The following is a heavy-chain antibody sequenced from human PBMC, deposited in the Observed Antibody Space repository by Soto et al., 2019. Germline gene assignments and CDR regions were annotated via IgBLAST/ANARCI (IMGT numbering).Heavy chain of an antibody. CDR2: IWYDGSKE. J-gene: IGHJ6*02. D-gene: IGHD3-10*01. V-gene: IGHV3-33*01. Sequence: GGSLILSCAASGFPFSTFGMHWVRQAPGKGLEWVAVIWYDGSKEYYADSVKGRFSISRDNSKNTLYVQMNSLRAEDTAVYYCARAEYNYASGSYSYFGLDVWGPGTTVTVSS. CDR3: ARAEYNYASGSYSYFGLDV. CDR1: GFPFSTFG.